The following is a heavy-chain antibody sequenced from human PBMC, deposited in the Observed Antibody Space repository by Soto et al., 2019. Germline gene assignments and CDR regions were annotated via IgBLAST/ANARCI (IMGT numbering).Heavy chain of an antibody. D-gene: IGHD1-26*01. CDR1: GFTFSNYI. CDR3: AKHLGISYSGGLDN. CDR2: IHPGGTPT. Sequence: VQLLESGGGLVQPGGSLRLSCAASGFTFSNYIMNWVRQVPGKGLGWVSAIHPGGTPTFYADSVRGRFTISRDDSRATLYLQLNSLTAWDSAVYYCAKHLGISYSGGLDNWGQGTLITVSS. V-gene: IGHV3-23*01. J-gene: IGHJ4*02.